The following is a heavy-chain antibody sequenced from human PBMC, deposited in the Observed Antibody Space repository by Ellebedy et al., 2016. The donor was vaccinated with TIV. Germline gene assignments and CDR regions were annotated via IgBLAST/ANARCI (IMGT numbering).Heavy chain of an antibody. J-gene: IGHJ4*02. CDR2: ISSSSRYI. Sequence: GESLKISCAASEFTFSNHWMHWVRQAPGKGLEWVSSISSSSRYINYADSVKGRFTISRDNAKNSLYLQMNSLRAEDTAVYYCAREEPGTTTFALDYWGQGTLVTVSS. CDR1: EFTFSNHW. CDR3: AREEPGTTTFALDY. V-gene: IGHV3-21*01. D-gene: IGHD1-26*01.